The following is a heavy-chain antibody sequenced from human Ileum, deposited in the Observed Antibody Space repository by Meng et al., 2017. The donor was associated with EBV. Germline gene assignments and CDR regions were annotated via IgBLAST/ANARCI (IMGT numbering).Heavy chain of an antibody. Sequence: QAQLVQSGXEVKKXXXSVKDISKASGYTFTNYGITWVRQAPGQGLEWMGWNNAYNGDTNYAQTLQGRVTMTTDTSTSTAYMELRSLRSDDTAVYYCARVEVGITSGDYWGQGTLVTVSS. CDR3: ARVEVGITSGDY. D-gene: IGHD1-26*01. V-gene: IGHV1-18*01. J-gene: IGHJ4*02. CDR1: GYTFTNYG. CDR2: NNAYNGDT.